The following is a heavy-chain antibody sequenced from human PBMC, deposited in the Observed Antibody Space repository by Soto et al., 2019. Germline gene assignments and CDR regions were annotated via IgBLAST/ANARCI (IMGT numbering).Heavy chain of an antibody. CDR2: INTGSGDT. CDR1: GYSFTTYE. Sequence: GASVKVSCKASGYSFTTYEIHWVRQAPGQRLGWMGWINTGSGDTTYSQYFQGRVTFTRDPSATTAYMELSNLGSEDTAVYSCARGPYGSGNQYFDFWGQGTLVTVSS. V-gene: IGHV1-3*04. CDR3: ARGPYGSGNQYFDF. D-gene: IGHD3-10*01. J-gene: IGHJ4*02.